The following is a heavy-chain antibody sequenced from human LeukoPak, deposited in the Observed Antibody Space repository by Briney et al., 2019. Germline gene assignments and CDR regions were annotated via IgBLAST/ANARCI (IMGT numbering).Heavy chain of an antibody. D-gene: IGHD2-21*02. CDR2: IYYSGNT. J-gene: IGHJ5*02. V-gene: IGHV4-39*01. Sequence: SETLSLTCTVSGVSISSSSYYWGWIRQPPGKGLEWIGSIYYSGNTYYNPSLKSRVTISVDTSKNQFSLKLSSVTAADTAVYYCARRYCGGDCTFDWFDPWGQGTLVTVSS. CDR1: GVSISSSSYY. CDR3: ARRYCGGDCTFDWFDP.